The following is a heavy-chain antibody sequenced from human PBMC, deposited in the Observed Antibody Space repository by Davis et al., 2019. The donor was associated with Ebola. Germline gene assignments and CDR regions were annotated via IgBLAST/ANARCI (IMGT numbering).Heavy chain of an antibody. CDR1: GGTFSSYA. CDR2: IIPIFGTA. V-gene: IGHV1-69*06. D-gene: IGHD6-13*01. CDR3: ARDGSNWNFDY. J-gene: IGHJ4*01. Sequence: SVKVSCKASGGTFSSYAISWVRQAPGQGLEWMGGIIPIFGTANYAQKFQGRVTITADKSTSTVYMELSSLRSEDTAVYFCARDGSNWNFDYWGQGTLVTVSS.